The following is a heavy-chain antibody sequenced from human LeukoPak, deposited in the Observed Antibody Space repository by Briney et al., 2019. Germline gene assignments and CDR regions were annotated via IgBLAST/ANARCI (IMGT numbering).Heavy chain of an antibody. CDR1: GFTFSTYD. CDR2: ISGSGGST. Sequence: PGGSLRLSCAASGFTFSTYDMSWVRQAPGKGLEWVASISGSGGSTYYADSVKGRFTISRDNSKNTLYLQMNSLRAEDTALYYCARGRYNWKGEGENWFDPWGQGTLVTVSS. CDR3: ARGRYNWKGEGENWFDP. D-gene: IGHD1-20*01. V-gene: IGHV3-23*01. J-gene: IGHJ5*02.